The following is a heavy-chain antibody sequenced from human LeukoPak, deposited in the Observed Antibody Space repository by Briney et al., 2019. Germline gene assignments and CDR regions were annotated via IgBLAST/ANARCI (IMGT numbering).Heavy chain of an antibody. D-gene: IGHD3-10*02. CDR3: VRWQSGSMFHPP. CDR1: GGSISSSSHY. J-gene: IGHJ5*02. Sequence: SETLSLTCTVSGGSISSSSHYWGWIRQPPGKGLEWIGSIYYSGTTAYNPSLKSRVTISVDTSKNQFSLTLSSVTAADTAVYYCVRWQSGSMFHPPWGQGTLVTVSS. V-gene: IGHV4-39*01. CDR2: IYYSGTT.